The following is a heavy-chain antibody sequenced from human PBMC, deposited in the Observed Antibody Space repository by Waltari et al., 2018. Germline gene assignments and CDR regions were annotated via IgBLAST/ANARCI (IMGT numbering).Heavy chain of an antibody. CDR2: ISSRGATT. V-gene: IGHV3-11*01. Sequence: QVQLAESGGGLVKPGGSLRLSCAGSGFTFGDYYTGWIRRAPGRGLEWGSLISSRGATTYYADSVKDRFTISRDNSNNSVSLQMHSRRVEDTALYYCARPQRGYYGMDVWGQGTTVTVAS. CDR1: GFTFGDYY. J-gene: IGHJ6*02. CDR3: ARPQRGYYGMDV.